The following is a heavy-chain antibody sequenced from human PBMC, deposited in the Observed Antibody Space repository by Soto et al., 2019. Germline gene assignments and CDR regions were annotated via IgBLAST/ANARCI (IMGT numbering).Heavy chain of an antibody. Sequence: ASVKVSCKASGYTFTSYDINWVRQATGQGLEWMGWMNPNSGNTGYAQKFQGRVTMTRNTSISTAYMELSSLRSEDTAVYYCARGGDRPPHSYSSGWQTDYWGQGTLVTVSS. D-gene: IGHD6-19*01. CDR1: GYTFTSYD. V-gene: IGHV1-8*01. CDR3: ARGGDRPPHSYSSGWQTDY. J-gene: IGHJ4*02. CDR2: MNPNSGNT.